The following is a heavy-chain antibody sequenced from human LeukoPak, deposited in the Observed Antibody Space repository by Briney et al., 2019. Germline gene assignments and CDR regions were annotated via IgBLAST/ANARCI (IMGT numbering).Heavy chain of an antibody. D-gene: IGHD5-12*01. CDR3: ARDYYSGTWRGYGMDV. CDR2: ISASSSTK. J-gene: IGHJ6*02. Sequence: GGSLRLSCAASGFTFSDYSMNWVHQAPGKGLEWVSYISASSSTKYYADSVKGRFTISRDNAKNSLFLQMNSLRDEDTALYYCARDYYSGTWRGYGMDVWGQGTTVTVSS. CDR1: GFTFSDYS. V-gene: IGHV3-48*02.